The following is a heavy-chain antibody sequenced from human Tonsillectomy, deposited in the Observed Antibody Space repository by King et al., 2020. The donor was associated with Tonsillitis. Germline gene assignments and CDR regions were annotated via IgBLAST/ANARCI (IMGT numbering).Heavy chain of an antibody. D-gene: IGHD4-17*01. CDR2: IKQDGNEI. CDR1: GFNFGSSW. CDR3: ASVWDYGY. J-gene: IGHJ4*02. Sequence: EVQLVESGGDLVQSGGSLRLSCVTSGFNFGSSWMSWIRQAPGKGLEWVADIKQDGNEIYYADSVRGRFTISRDNAKNSLFLQMNRLRVEDTAVYYCASVWDYGYWGQGTLVTVSS. V-gene: IGHV3-7*01.